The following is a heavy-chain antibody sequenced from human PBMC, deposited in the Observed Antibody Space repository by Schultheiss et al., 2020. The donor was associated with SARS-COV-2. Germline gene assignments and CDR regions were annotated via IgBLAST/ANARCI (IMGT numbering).Heavy chain of an antibody. V-gene: IGHV4-38-2*02. CDR1: GYSISSGYY. J-gene: IGHJ5*02. Sequence: SETLSLTCAVSGYSISSGYYWGWIRQPPGKGLEWIGSIYHSGSTYYNPSLKSRVTISVDTSKNQFSLKLSSVTAADTAVYYCAREVTTPNWFDPWGQGTLVTVSS. CDR3: AREVTTPNWFDP. CDR2: IYHSGST. D-gene: IGHD4-11*01.